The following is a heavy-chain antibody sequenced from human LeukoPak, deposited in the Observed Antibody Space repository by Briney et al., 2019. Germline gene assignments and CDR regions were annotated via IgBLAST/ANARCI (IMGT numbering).Heavy chain of an antibody. V-gene: IGHV3-7*01. CDR1: GITFSSYM. J-gene: IGHJ4*02. D-gene: IGHD2-2*01. Sequence: GGSLRLSCAASGITFSSYMLTWVRQAPGKGLEWVANIKQDGSEKYYVDPVEGRFSISRDNAKNSLYLQMNSLRVEDTAVYYCARVGYCSTTSCYWRAFDYWGQGTLVTVSS. CDR2: IKQDGSEK. CDR3: ARVGYCSTTSCYWRAFDY.